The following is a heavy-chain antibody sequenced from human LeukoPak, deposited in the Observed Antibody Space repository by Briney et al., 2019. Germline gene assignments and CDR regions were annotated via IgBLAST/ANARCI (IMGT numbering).Heavy chain of an antibody. CDR1: GGSISSSNW. Sequence: PSGTLSLTCAVSGGSISSSNWWSWVRQPPGKGLEWIGEIYHSGSTNYNPSLKSRVTISVDKSKNQFSLKLSSVTAADTAVYYCARDPDGDYPLNAFDIWGQGTMVAVSS. J-gene: IGHJ3*02. CDR2: IYHSGST. D-gene: IGHD4-17*01. V-gene: IGHV4-4*02. CDR3: ARDPDGDYPLNAFDI.